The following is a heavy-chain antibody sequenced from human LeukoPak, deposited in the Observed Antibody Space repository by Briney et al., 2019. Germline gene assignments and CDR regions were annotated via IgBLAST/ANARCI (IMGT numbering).Heavy chain of an antibody. J-gene: IGHJ6*02. CDR2: INAGNGNT. CDR1: GYTFTSYA. V-gene: IGHV1-3*01. CDR3: ARAKPCPSYYYYGMDV. Sequence: ASVKVSCKASGYTFTSYAMHWVRQAPGQRLEWMGWINAGNGNTKYSQKFQGRVTITRDTSASTAYMELSSLRSEDTAVYYCARAKPCPSYYYYGMDVWGQGTTVTVSS.